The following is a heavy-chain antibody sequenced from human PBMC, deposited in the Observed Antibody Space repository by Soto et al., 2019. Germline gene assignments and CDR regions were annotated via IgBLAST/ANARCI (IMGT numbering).Heavy chain of an antibody. CDR1: GYTFTSYD. CDR3: ARAPYYDFWSGYIESWFDP. D-gene: IGHD3-3*01. V-gene: IGHV1-8*01. CDR2: MNPNSGNT. J-gene: IGHJ5*02. Sequence: ASVKVSCKASGYTFTSYDINWVRQATGQGLEWMGWMNPNSGNTGYAQKFQGRVTMTRNTSISTAYMELSSLRSEDTAVYYCARAPYYDFWSGYIESWFDPWGQGPLVTVSS.